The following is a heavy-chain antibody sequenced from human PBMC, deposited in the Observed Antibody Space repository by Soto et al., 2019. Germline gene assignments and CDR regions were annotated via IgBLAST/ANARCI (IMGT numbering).Heavy chain of an antibody. V-gene: IGHV3-33*01. CDR3: ARDLAYSSGWYNYYYGMDV. Sequence: QVQLVESGGGVVQPGRSLRLSCAASGFTFSSYGMHWVRQAPGKGLEWVAVIWYDGSNKYYADSVKGRFTISRDNSKNTLYLQMNSLRAEDTAVYYCARDLAYSSGWYNYYYGMDVWGQGTTVTVSS. CDR2: IWYDGSNK. CDR1: GFTFSSYG. J-gene: IGHJ6*02. D-gene: IGHD6-19*01.